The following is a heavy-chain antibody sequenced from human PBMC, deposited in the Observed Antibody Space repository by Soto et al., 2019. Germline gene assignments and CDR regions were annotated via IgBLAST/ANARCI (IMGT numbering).Heavy chain of an antibody. D-gene: IGHD1-7*01. CDR2: ITVNGIT. V-gene: IGHV4-4*07. J-gene: IGHJ1*01. Sequence: QVQQLESGPGLVKPWDTLSLTCTVSGAYVSDFSWSWIRQPAGKGLEWIGRITVNGITQYTPCFRSGVTMSMDTSRNQFPRNLPSATAADTALYYCARESGENWTYEARWGEGTLVTVSS. CDR1: GAYVSDFS. CDR3: ARESGENWTYEAR.